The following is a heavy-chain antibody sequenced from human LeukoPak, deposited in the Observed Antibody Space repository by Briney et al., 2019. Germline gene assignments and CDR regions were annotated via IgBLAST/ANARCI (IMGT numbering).Heavy chain of an antibody. CDR1: GYTLTELF. V-gene: IGHV1-24*01. CDR2: FDPEDGET. D-gene: IGHD3-10*01. Sequence: ASVKVSCKVSGYTLTELFIHWVRQAPGKGLEWMGGFDPEDGETIYAQKFQGRVTMTEDTSTDTAYMELSSLRSEDTAVYYCVTLGWFGEAYGMDVWGQGTTVTVSS. CDR3: VTLGWFGEAYGMDV. J-gene: IGHJ6*02.